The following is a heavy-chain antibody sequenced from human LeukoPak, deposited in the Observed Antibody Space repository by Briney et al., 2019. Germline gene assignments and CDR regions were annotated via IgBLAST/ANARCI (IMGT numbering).Heavy chain of an antibody. CDR2: IYPGDSDT. D-gene: IGHD3-9*01. J-gene: IGHJ4*02. CDR1: GFSFTNCW. CDR3: ARRDILTGSMYYFDY. Sequence: GESLKISCKGSGFSFTNCWIAWGRQMPGKGLEWMGIIYPGDSDTRYSPSFQGQVSISADKSISTAYLQWSSLKASDTAMYYCARRDILTGSMYYFDYWGQGTLVTVSS. V-gene: IGHV5-51*01.